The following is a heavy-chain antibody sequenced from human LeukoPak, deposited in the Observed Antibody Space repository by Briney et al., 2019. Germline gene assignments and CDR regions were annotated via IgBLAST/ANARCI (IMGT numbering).Heavy chain of an antibody. CDR2: IYPGDSDT. CDR3: ARHRIAVAIDI. D-gene: IGHD6-19*01. V-gene: IGHV5-51*01. J-gene: IGHJ3*02. CDR1: GYSFTSYW. Sequence: GESLQIPCKGSGYSFTSYWIGWVRQMPGKGLEWMGIIYPGDSDTRYSPSFQGQVTISADKSISTAYLQWSSLKASHTAMYYCARHRIAVAIDIWGQGTMVTVSS.